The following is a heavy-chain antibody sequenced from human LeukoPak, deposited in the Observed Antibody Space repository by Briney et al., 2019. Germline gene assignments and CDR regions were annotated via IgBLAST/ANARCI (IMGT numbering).Heavy chain of an antibody. CDR3: AKDQWSFSYFDY. CDR2: INWNGGST. CDR1: GFTFGDYG. V-gene: IGHV3-20*04. Sequence: GGSLRLSCAASGFTFGDYGMSWVRQAPGKGLEWVSGINWNGGSTGYADSVKGRFTISRDNAKNSLYLQMNSLRAEDTAVYYCAKDQWSFSYFDYWGQGTLVTVSS. D-gene: IGHD1-26*01. J-gene: IGHJ4*02.